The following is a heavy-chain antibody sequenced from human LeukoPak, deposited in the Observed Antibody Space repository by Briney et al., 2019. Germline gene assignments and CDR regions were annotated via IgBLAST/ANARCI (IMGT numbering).Heavy chain of an antibody. CDR2: INPSGGST. V-gene: IGHV1-46*01. CDR3: ARRCGDCYSFDY. Sequence: ASVKVSCKASGYTFTSYYMHWVRQAPGQGLERMRIINPSGGSTSYAQKFQGRVTITRDTSTSTVYMELSSLRSEDTAVYYCARRCGDCYSFDYWGQGTLVTVSS. D-gene: IGHD2-21*02. CDR1: GYTFTSYY. J-gene: IGHJ4*02.